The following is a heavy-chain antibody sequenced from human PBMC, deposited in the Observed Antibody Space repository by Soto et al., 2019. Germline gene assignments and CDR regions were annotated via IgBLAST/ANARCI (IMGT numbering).Heavy chain of an antibody. Sequence: SETLSLTCTVSGGSISRSTYYWGWIRQPPGKGLEWIGSIYYSGSTYYRPSLKSRVTISVDTSKNQFSLKLSSVTAADTAVYYCARQVPAAIRLGFYFDPWGPGTLVTVSS. CDR2: IYYSGST. J-gene: IGHJ5*02. CDR1: GGSISRSTYY. CDR3: ARQVPAAIRLGFYFDP. V-gene: IGHV4-39*01. D-gene: IGHD2-2*02.